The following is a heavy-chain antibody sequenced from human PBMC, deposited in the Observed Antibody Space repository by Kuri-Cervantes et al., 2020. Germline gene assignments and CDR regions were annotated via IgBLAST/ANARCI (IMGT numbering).Heavy chain of an antibody. J-gene: IGHJ6*02. CDR3: ARLPSSGWIPDYYYYYGMDV. CDR2: IKSKTDGGTT. Sequence: GESLKISCAASGFTFSNAWMSWVRQAPGKGLEWVGRIKSKTDGGTTDYAAPVKGRFTISRDDSQNTLYLQMNSLKTEDTAVYYCARLPSSGWIPDYYYYYGMDVWGQGTTVTVSS. V-gene: IGHV3-15*01. D-gene: IGHD6-19*01. CDR1: GFTFSNAW.